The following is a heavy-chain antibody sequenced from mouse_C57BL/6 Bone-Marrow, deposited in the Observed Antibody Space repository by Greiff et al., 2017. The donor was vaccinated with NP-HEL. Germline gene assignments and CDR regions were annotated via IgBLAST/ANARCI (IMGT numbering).Heavy chain of an antibody. CDR2: IWWDDDK. D-gene: IGHD2-5*01. V-gene: IGHV8-8*01. CDR3: ARAYSNYNYYAMDY. CDR1: GFSLSTFGMG. Sequence: QVQLKESGPGILQPSQTLSLTCSFSGFSLSTFGMGVGWIRQPSGTGLEWLAHIWWDDDKYYNPALKSRLTLSKATSKNQVFLKIANVDTADTATYYCARAYSNYNYYAMDYWGQGTSVTVSS. J-gene: IGHJ4*01.